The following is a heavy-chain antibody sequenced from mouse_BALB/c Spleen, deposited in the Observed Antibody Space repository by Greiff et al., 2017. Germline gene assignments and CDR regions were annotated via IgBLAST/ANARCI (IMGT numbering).Heavy chain of an antibody. CDR3: TRYPLATQYAMDY. CDR2: IYPGNSDT. J-gene: IGHJ4*01. Sequence: EVQLQQSGTVLARPGASVKMSCKASGYSFTSYWMHWVKQRPGQGLEWIGAIYPGNSDTSYNQKFKGKAKLTAVTSASTAYMELSSLTNEDSAVYYCTRYPLATQYAMDYWGQGTSVTVSS. V-gene: IGHV1-5*01. CDR1: GYSFTSYW. D-gene: IGHD1-2*01.